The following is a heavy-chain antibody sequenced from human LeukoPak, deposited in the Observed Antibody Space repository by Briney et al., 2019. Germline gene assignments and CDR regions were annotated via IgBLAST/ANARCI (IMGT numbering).Heavy chain of an antibody. Sequence: GESLKISCKGSGYSFTSNWIGWVRQMPRKGLEWMGIIYPGDSDTRYSPSLQGQVSISAGKSISTAYLQWSSLKASDSAMYYCAKGGNDDAFDIWGQGTMVTVSS. CDR1: GYSFTSNW. D-gene: IGHD1-1*01. CDR2: IYPGDSDT. V-gene: IGHV5-51*01. J-gene: IGHJ3*02. CDR3: AKGGNDDAFDI.